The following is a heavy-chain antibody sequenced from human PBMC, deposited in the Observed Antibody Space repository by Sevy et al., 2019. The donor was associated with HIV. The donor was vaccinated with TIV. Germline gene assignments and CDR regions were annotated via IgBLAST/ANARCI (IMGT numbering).Heavy chain of an antibody. CDR2: IYSGGST. CDR3: ARGASSSWLANYYYGMDV. CDR1: GLTVSSNY. J-gene: IGHJ6*02. Sequence: GGSLRLSCAASGLTVSSNYMSWVRQAPGKGLEWVSLIYSGGSTYYADSVKGRFTISRDNSKNTLYLQMNSLRAEDTAVYYCARGASSSWLANYYYGMDVWGQGTTVTVSS. D-gene: IGHD6-13*01. V-gene: IGHV3-53*01.